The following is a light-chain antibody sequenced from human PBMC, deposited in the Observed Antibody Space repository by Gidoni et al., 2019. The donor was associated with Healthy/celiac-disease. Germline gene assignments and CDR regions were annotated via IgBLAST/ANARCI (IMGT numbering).Light chain of an antibody. J-gene: IGKJ4*01. CDR3: QQYNNYPVT. Sequence: DIQMTQSPSNLSASVGDRVNITCRASQSISNWLAWYQQKPGKGTNLLIYEASSLESGVPSRFSGSGSGTEFTLTVSNLQPDDFATYYCQQYNNYPVTFGGGTKVEIK. CDR1: QSISNW. V-gene: IGKV1-5*03. CDR2: EAS.